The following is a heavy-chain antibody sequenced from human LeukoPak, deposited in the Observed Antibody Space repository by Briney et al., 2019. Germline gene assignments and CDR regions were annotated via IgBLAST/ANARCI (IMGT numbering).Heavy chain of an antibody. CDR3: ARVGSSSWYSGAYYYMDV. D-gene: IGHD6-13*01. CDR1: GVSISSYY. Sequence: SETLSLTCTVSGVSISSYYWSWIRQPAGKGLEWIGRIYTSGSTNYNPSLKSRVTMSVDTSKNQFSLKLSSVTAADTAVYYCARVGSSSWYSGAYYYMDVWGKGTTVTVSS. CDR2: IYTSGST. V-gene: IGHV4-4*07. J-gene: IGHJ6*03.